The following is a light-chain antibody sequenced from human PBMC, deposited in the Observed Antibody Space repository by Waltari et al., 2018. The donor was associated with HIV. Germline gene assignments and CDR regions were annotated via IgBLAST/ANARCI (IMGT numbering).Light chain of an antibody. CDR3: MQGTHWPPT. J-gene: IGKJ1*01. Sequence: DAVMTHSPLSLSATVGPPASIYCRSSQSLVHSDGNTFLNWFHQRPGQSPRRLIYKVFNRDSGVPERISGSGSGTDFTLVISRVEADDVGVYYCMQGTHWPPTFGQGTRVEIK. CDR2: KVF. CDR1: QSLVHSDGNTF. V-gene: IGKV2-30*02.